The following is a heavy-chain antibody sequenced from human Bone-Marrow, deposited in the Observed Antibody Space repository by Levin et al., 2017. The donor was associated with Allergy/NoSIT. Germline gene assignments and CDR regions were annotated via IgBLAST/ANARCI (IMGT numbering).Heavy chain of an antibody. V-gene: IGHV3-33*01. Sequence: GGSLRLSCAASGFTFSSYGMHWVRQAPGKGLEWVAVIWYDGSNKYYADSVKGRFTISRDNSKNTLYLQMNSLRAEDTAVYYCARGLEQSPRAFDIWGQGTMVTVSS. D-gene: IGHD3-3*01. CDR2: IWYDGSNK. CDR1: GFTFSSYG. J-gene: IGHJ3*02. CDR3: ARGLEQSPRAFDI.